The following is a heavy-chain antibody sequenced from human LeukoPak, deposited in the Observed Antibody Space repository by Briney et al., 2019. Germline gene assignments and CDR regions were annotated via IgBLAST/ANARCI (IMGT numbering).Heavy chain of an antibody. CDR1: GGSFSGYY. CDR2: INHSGST. CDR3: ARDSSGYYHWFDP. D-gene: IGHD3-22*01. V-gene: IGHV4-34*01. Sequence: SETLSLTCAVYGGSFSGYYWSWIRQPPGKGLEWIGEINHSGSTNYNPSLKSRVTISVDTSKNQFSLKLSSVTAADTAVYYCARDSSGYYHWFDPWGQGTLVTVSS. J-gene: IGHJ5*02.